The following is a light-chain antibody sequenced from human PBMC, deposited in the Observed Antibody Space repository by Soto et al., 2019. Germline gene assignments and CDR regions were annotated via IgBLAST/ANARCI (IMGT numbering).Light chain of an antibody. V-gene: IGKV1-27*01. CDR2: AAS. Sequence: DIQMTQSPSSLSASVGDRVTITCRASQGISNYLAWYQLIPGKVPKLLISAASTLQSGVPSRFSGSGSGTDFTLTISSLQPEDVATYYCQKYTNVPAFGGGTKVEIK. CDR3: QKYTNVPA. J-gene: IGKJ4*01. CDR1: QGISNY.